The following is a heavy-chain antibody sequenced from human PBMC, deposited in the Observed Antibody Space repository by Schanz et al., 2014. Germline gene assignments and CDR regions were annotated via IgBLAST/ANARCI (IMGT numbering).Heavy chain of an antibody. Sequence: QVQLQESGPGLVKPSETLSLTCTVSGVSIGGYYWSWIRQPPGKGLEWIGYIFFSGSTTYNPSFNGGVTISVDMSKTQFARTLTSVTAADTAVYYCARLGVGDKAYYYYGTDVWGQGTTVLVSS. CDR3: ARLGVGDKAYYYYGTDV. J-gene: IGHJ6*02. V-gene: IGHV4-59*08. CDR2: IFFSGST. CDR1: GVSIGGYY. D-gene: IGHD1-26*01.